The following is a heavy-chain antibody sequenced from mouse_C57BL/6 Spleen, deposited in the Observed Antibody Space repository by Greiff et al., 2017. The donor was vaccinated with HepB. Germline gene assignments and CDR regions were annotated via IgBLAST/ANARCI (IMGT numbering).Heavy chain of an antibody. CDR2: IDPSDSYT. CDR1: GYTFTSYW. J-gene: IGHJ4*01. Sequence: QVQLQQSGAELVRPGTSVKLSCKASGYTFTSYWMHWVKQRPGQGLEWIGVIDPSDSYTNYNQKFKGKATLTVDTSASTAYMQLSSLTSEDSAVYYCASRGDYAMDYWGQGTSVTVSS. CDR3: ASRGDYAMDY. V-gene: IGHV1-59*01.